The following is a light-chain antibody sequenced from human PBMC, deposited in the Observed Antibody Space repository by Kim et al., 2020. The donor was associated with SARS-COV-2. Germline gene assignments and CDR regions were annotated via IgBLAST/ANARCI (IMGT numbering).Light chain of an antibody. V-gene: IGKV1-5*01. CDR2: DAS. CDR3: QQYNTYWWT. J-gene: IGKJ1*01. Sequence: GDRVTITCRASQSVTNCLAWYQQKPGKAPKLLIYDASSLESGVPSRFSGGGSVTEVTLTISSLQPDDFATYYCQQYNTYWWTFGQGTKVDIK. CDR1: QSVTNC.